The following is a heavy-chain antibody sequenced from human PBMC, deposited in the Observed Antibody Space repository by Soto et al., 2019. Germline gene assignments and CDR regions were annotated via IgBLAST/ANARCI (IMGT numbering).Heavy chain of an antibody. CDR2: ISSSSRTI. J-gene: IGHJ4*02. D-gene: IGHD4-17*01. CDR3: ARRYGDYEGDDY. V-gene: IGHV3-48*02. Sequence: EVQVVESGGGLVQPGGSLRLSCAASGFTFSSYNMNWVRQAPGKGLEWVSYISSSSRTIYYADSVKGRFTISRDNAKNSLYLQMNSLRHDDTAVYYCARRYGDYEGDDYWGQGTLVTVSS. CDR1: GFTFSSYN.